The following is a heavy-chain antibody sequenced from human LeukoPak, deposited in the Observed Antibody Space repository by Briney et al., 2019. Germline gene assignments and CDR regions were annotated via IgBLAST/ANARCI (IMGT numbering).Heavy chain of an antibody. CDR3: ARQSTVTLFDY. CDR2: IYYSGST. CDR1: GGSISSSSYY. Sequence: SETLSLTXTVSGGSISSSSYYWGWIRQPPGKGLEWIGSIYYSGSTYYNPSLKSRVTISVDTSKNQFSLKLSSVTAADTAVYYCARQSTVTLFDYWGQGTLVTVSS. V-gene: IGHV4-39*01. J-gene: IGHJ4*02. D-gene: IGHD4-17*01.